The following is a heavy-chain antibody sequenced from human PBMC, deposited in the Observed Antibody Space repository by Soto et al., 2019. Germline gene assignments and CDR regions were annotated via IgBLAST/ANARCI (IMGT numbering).Heavy chain of an antibody. CDR3: ARLVFHCLRGSCDDYSFYGLDV. V-gene: IGHV4-39*01. Sequence: SETLSLTCTVSGGSISSTHHSWGWVRQPPGKGLAWPGSIYFAGSTFHNPALKSRATISVDTSRNQFSLRLTTVTASDTAVYYCARLVFHCLRGSCDDYSFYGLDVWGQGTTVTVSS. J-gene: IGHJ6*01. D-gene: IGHD2-15*01. CDR1: GGSISSTHHS. CDR2: IYFAGST.